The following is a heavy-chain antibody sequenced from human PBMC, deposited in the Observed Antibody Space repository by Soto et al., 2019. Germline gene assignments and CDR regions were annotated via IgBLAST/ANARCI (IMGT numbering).Heavy chain of an antibody. J-gene: IGHJ4*02. D-gene: IGHD1-26*01. CDR1: GFPFRSYA. CDR3: ARASYFVFGY. Sequence: GGSLRLSCAASGFPFRSYAMDWVRQAPGKGLEWVSSVSGSSSTTYYADSVKGRFTITRDNSKNTMYLQMNSLRAEDTAVYYCARASYFVFGYWGQGALVTVSS. CDR2: VSGSSSTT. V-gene: IGHV3-23*01.